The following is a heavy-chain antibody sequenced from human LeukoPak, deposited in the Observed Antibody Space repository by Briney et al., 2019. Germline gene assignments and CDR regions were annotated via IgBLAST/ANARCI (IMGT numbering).Heavy chain of an antibody. CDR3: AKDLINYYYGMDV. J-gene: IGHJ6*02. CDR2: ISYDGSNK. Sequence: GGSLRLSCAASGFTFSSYAMSWVRQAPGKGLEWVAVISYDGSNKYYADSVKGRFTISRDNSKNTLYLQMNSLRAEDTAVYYCAKDLINYYYGMDVWGQGTTVTVSS. CDR1: GFTFSSYA. V-gene: IGHV3-30*18.